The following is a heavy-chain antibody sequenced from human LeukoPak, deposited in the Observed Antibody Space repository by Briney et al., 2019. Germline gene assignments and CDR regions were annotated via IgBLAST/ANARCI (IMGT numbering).Heavy chain of an antibody. J-gene: IGHJ4*02. CDR2: ISYDGSNK. V-gene: IGHV3-30*18. CDR1: GGTFSSYG. Sequence: SCKASGGTFSSYGMHWVRQAPGKGLEWVAVISYDGSNKYYADSVKGRFTISRHNSKNTLYLQMNSLRAEDTAVYYCAKLYSSSWVDYWGQGTLVTVSS. CDR3: AKLYSSSWVDY. D-gene: IGHD6-13*01.